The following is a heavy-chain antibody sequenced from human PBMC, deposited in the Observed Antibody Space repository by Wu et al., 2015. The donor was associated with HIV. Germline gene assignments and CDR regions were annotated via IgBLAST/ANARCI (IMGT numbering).Heavy chain of an antibody. D-gene: IGHD3-10*01. Sequence: QVQLVQSGAEVKKPGASVKVSCKASGYTFTGYYMHWVRQAPGQGLEWMGWINPNSGGTNYAQKFQGRVTMTRDTSISTAYMELSRLRSDDTAVYYCARELWFGELSKRGYYGMDVWGQGTTVTVSS. J-gene: IGHJ6*02. CDR2: INPNSGGT. CDR3: ARELWFGELSKRGYYGMDV. CDR1: GYTFTGYY. V-gene: IGHV1-2*02.